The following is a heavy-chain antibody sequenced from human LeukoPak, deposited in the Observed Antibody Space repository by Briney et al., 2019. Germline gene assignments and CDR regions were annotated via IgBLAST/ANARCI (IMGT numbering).Heavy chain of an antibody. CDR1: GFTFSSYA. CDR2: ISYDGSNK. J-gene: IGHJ4*02. CDR3: ARGFSNYLSPNDC. D-gene: IGHD4-11*01. V-gene: IGHV3-30-3*01. Sequence: GGSLRLSCAASGFTFSSYAMHWVRQAPGKGLEWVAVISYDGSNKYYADSVKGRFTISRDNSKNTLYLQVNSLRAEDTAVYYCARGFSNYLSPNDCWGQGTLVTVSS.